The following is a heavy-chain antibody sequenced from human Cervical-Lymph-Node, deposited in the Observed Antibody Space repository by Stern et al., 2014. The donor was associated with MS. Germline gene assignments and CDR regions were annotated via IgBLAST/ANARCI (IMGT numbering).Heavy chain of an antibody. CDR2: IYDSGST. D-gene: IGHD3-10*01. Sequence: QLQLQESGPGLVKPSGTLSLTCAVSGGSISTSHWWSWVRQPPGKGLGWIGEIYDSGSTNYNPSLKSRVPISVDKSKKQFSLKLSSVTAADTAVYYCARALYYYGSGSYARNWFDPWGQGTLVTVSS. CDR3: ARALYYYGSGSYARNWFDP. V-gene: IGHV4-4*02. J-gene: IGHJ5*02. CDR1: GGSISTSHW.